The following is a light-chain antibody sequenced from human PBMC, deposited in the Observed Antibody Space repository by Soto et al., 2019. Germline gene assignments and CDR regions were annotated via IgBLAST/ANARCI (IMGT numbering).Light chain of an antibody. J-gene: IGKJ5*01. CDR2: GAS. V-gene: IGKV1-39*01. Sequence: DIQMTHSPSSLSASVVYRVTISCLASQRIGTSLNWYQQKPGKAPKLLIYGASTLQSGVPSRFSGSGSETDFTLTITSLQPEDFVSYYCQKIGSTPITFGQGTQLEIK. CDR1: QRIGTS. CDR3: QKIGSTPIT.